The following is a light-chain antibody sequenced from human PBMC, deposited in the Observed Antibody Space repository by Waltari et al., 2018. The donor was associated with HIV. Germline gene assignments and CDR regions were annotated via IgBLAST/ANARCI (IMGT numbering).Light chain of an antibody. CDR2: EVS. CDR3: SSYTSSSTV. Sequence: QSALTQPASVSGSPGQSITISCTGTRSDVGGSNYVSWYQQHPGKAPKLMIYEVSNRPSGVSNRFSGSKSGNTASLTISGLQAEDEADYYCSSYTSSSTVFGGGTKLTVL. CDR1: RSDVGGSNY. J-gene: IGLJ3*02. V-gene: IGLV2-14*01.